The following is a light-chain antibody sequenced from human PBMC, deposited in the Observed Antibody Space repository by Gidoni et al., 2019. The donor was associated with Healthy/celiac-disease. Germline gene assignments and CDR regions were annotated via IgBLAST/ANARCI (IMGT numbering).Light chain of an antibody. Sequence: AIQLTQSPSSLSASVGDRVTITCRASQGISSALAWYQQKPGKAPKLLIYDASSLESGVPSRFSGSGSGTDFTLTISSPQPEDFATYYCQQFNSYPHEVTFXQXTRLXIK. V-gene: IGKV1-13*02. J-gene: IGKJ5*01. CDR1: QGISSA. CDR2: DAS. CDR3: QQFNSYPHEVT.